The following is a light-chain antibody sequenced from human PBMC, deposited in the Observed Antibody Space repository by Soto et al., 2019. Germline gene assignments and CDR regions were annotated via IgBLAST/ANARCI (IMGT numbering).Light chain of an antibody. CDR3: QQRGISPLPT. CDR2: DAS. Sequence: EIVLTQSPATLSLSPGERATLSCRASQSVSSYLAWYQQKPGQAPRLLIYDASNRATGIPARLTGSRSGTDFALTISSLKREEFAVYYCQQRGISPLPTFGGGTNVEIK. CDR1: QSVSSY. V-gene: IGKV3-11*01. J-gene: IGKJ4*01.